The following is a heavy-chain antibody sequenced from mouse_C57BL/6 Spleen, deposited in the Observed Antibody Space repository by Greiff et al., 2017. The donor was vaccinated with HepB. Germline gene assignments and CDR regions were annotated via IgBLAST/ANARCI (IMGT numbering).Heavy chain of an antibody. V-gene: IGHV1-69*01. Sequence: QVQLQQPGAELVMPGASVKLSCKASGYTFTSYWMHWVKQRPGQGLEWIGEIYPSDSYTNYNQKFKGKSTLTVDKSSSTAYMQLSSLTSEDSAVYSCARRSLPYFDYWGQGTTLTVSS. CDR3: ARRSLPYFDY. CDR2: IYPSDSYT. CDR1: GYTFTSYW. D-gene: IGHD1-2*01. J-gene: IGHJ2*01.